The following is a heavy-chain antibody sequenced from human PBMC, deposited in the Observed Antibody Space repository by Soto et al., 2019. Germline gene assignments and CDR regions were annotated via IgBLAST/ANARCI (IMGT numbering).Heavy chain of an antibody. D-gene: IGHD3-16*01. J-gene: IGHJ5*02. V-gene: IGHV4-61*08. CDR3: ARIPVDTYMINWFDP. CDR2: IYYSGTT. Sequence: PSETLSLTCTFSVGSVSSGDYYWSWIRQPPGKGLEWIGYIYYSGTTNYNPSLKSRVSISLDTSKNQFSLRLASVTATDTAVYYCARIPVDTYMINWFDPWGQGTLVTVSS. CDR1: VGSVSSGDYY.